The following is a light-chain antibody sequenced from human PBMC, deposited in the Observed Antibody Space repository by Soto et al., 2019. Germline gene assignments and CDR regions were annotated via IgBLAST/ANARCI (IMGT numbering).Light chain of an antibody. CDR2: DAS. J-gene: IGKJ1*01. CDR3: QQYNSYWWT. CDR1: QSISNW. Sequence: DIQMTQSPSTLSASVGDRVTITCRASQSISNWLAWYQQKPGKAPKLLIYDASNLESGVPSRFSGSGSGTEFTLTISSLQPDDFASYYCQQYNSYWWTFGQGPKVEIK. V-gene: IGKV1-5*01.